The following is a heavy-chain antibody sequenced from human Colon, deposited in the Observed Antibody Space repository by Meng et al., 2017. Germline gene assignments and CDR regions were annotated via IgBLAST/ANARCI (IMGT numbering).Heavy chain of an antibody. J-gene: IGHJ4*02. V-gene: IGHV4-4*02. CDR3: ARNGFYSLGY. Sequence: RLQKAGQGLVNPSGSPSLTFAVSGDSITYANCWCWLRQGRGKGLVGVGKIHHGRGTTYNPGLRSRVTFSRDKSRNQLSLTLTSVTAADTAVYYCARNGFYSLGYWGPGALVTVSS. D-gene: IGHD3-22*01. CDR2: IHHGRGT. CDR1: GDSITYANC.